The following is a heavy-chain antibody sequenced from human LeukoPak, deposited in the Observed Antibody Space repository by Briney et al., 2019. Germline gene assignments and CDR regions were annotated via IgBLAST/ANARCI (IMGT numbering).Heavy chain of an antibody. J-gene: IGHJ4*02. CDR1: GFTFSSYG. Sequence: EGSLRLSCAASGFTFSSYGMHWVRQAPGKGLEWVAVIWYDGSNKYYADSVKGRFTISRDNSKNTLYLQMNSLRAEDTAVYYCARGRITGTSDYWGQGTLVTVSS. V-gene: IGHV3-33*01. CDR3: ARGRITGTSDY. D-gene: IGHD1-7*01. CDR2: IWYDGSNK.